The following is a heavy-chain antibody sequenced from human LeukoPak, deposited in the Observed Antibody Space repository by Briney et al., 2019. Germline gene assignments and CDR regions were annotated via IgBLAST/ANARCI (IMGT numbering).Heavy chain of an antibody. CDR1: GGSISSYY. CDR3: ASIGRALYDSSGYYDY. J-gene: IGHJ4*02. V-gene: IGHV4-59*01. Sequence: SETLSLTCTVSGGSISSYYWSWIRQPPGKGLEWIGYIYYSGSTNYNPSLKSRVTISVDTSKNQFSLKLSSVTAADTTVYYCASIGRALYDSSGYYDYWGQGTLVTVSS. D-gene: IGHD3-22*01. CDR2: IYYSGST.